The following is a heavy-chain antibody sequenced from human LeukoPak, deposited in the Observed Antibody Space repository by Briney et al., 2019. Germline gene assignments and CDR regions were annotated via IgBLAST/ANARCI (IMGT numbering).Heavy chain of an antibody. CDR2: IKQDGSEK. J-gene: IGHJ6*04. CDR1: GFTFSSYW. V-gene: IGHV3-7*03. CDR3: ARKAYGLDV. Sequence: GGSLRLSCAPSGFTFSSYWMSWVRQAPVKGLEWVANIKQDGSEKYYVDSVKGRFTISRDNGKNSLYLQMNSLRAEDTAVYYCARKAYGLDVWGKGTTVTVSS.